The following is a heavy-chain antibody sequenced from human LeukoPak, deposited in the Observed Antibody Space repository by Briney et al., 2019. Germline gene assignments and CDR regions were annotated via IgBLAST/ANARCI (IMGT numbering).Heavy chain of an antibody. CDR2: IHYSGST. D-gene: IGHD3-16*01. V-gene: IGHV4-39*01. CDR3: ARHMGGANWFDP. CDR1: GGSISSSSYY. Sequence: PSETLSFTCTVSGGSISSSSYYWGWIRQPPGKGLEWIGSIHYSGSTYYNPSLKSRVTISVDTSKNQFSLKLSSVTAADTAVYYCARHMGGANWFDPWGQGTLVTVSS. J-gene: IGHJ5*02.